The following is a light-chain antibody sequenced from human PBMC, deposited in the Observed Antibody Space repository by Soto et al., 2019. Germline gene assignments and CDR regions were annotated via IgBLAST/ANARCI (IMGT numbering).Light chain of an antibody. J-gene: IGKJ3*01. CDR3: PQYDNLPLGT. CDR1: QDISNY. V-gene: IGKV1-33*01. CDR2: DAS. Sequence: DIQMTQSPSSLSASVGDRVTITCQASQDISNYLNWYQQKPGKAPKLLIYDASNLETGVPSRFSGSGSGTDFTFTISSLQPEDIATYYCPQYDNLPLGTFGPGTKVDIK.